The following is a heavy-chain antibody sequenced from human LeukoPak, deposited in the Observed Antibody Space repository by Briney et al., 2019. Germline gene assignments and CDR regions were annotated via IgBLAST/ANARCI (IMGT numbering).Heavy chain of an antibody. V-gene: IGHV1-2*02. D-gene: IGHD2-2*01. Sequence: LAASVKVSCKASGYTFTGYYMHWVRQAPGQGFEWMGWINPNDGDTYYAQKFQGRVTMTRDTSISTAHMEVSRLRSDDTAVYYCARANFLYCSSTSCLFDYWGQGTLVTVSS. CDR3: ARANFLYCSSTSCLFDY. J-gene: IGHJ4*02. CDR2: INPNDGDT. CDR1: GYTFTGYY.